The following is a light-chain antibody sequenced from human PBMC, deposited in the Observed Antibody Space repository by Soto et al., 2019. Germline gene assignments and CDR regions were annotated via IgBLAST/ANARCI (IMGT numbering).Light chain of an antibody. J-gene: IGKJ4*01. CDR3: QHGYSTPLT. CDR1: QSISSY. V-gene: IGKV1-39*01. CDR2: AAS. Sequence: DIQMTQSPSSLSASVGDRVTMTCRASQSISSYLNWYQQKPGKAPNLLIYAASTLQSGVPSRFSGSGSGTDFTLTISSLQPEDFATYFCQHGYSTPLTFGGGTKVDI.